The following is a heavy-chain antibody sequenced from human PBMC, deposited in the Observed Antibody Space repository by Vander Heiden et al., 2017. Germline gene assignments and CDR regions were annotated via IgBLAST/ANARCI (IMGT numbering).Heavy chain of an antibody. CDR2: IYWDEDK. V-gene: IGHV2-5*02. Sequence: QITLKESRPTLVTPTQTLPLTCPFPGFPLSTTGVGVGWIRQPPGKALEWLALIYWDEDKRYSPSLKSRLTITKDTSKNQVVLTMTNMDPMDTATYYCARLFSAYYREYFQHWGQGTLVTFSS. D-gene: IGHD3-22*01. CDR3: ARLFSAYYREYFQH. CDR1: GFPLSTTGVG. J-gene: IGHJ1*01.